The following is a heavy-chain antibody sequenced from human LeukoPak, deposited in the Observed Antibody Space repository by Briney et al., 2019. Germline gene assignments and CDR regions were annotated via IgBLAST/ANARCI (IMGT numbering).Heavy chain of an antibody. V-gene: IGHV1-69*05. CDR2: IIPIFGTA. J-gene: IGHJ5*02. D-gene: IGHD6-6*01. Sequence: ASVKVSCKASGGTFSSYAISWVRQAPGQGLEWMGGIIPIFGTANYAQKFQGRVTITTDESTSTAYMELSSLRSEDTAVHYCARSSIAARPRGGFDPWGQGTLVTVSS. CDR1: GGTFSSYA. CDR3: ARSSIAARPRGGFDP.